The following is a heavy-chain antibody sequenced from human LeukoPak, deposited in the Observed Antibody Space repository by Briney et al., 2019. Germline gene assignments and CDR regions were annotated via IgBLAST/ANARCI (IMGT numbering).Heavy chain of an antibody. J-gene: IGHJ4*02. V-gene: IGHV4-38-2*02. Sequence: SETLSLTCTVSGYSISSGYYWGWIRQPPGKGLEWIGSIYHSGSTYYNPSLKSRVTISVDTSKNQFPLKLSSVTAADTAVYYCARALKDGYNDYWGQGTLVTVSS. CDR1: GYSISSGYY. D-gene: IGHD5-24*01. CDR3: ARALKDGYNDY. CDR2: IYHSGST.